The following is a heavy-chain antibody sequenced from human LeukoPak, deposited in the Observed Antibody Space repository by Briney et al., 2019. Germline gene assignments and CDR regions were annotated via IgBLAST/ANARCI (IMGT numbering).Heavy chain of an antibody. V-gene: IGHV4-31*03. Sequence: PSETLSLTCTVSGGSISSGGYYWSWIRQHPGKGLEWIGYIYYSGSTCYNPSLKSRVTISVDTSKTQFSLKLSSVTAADTAVYYCARNTNDFWSGYYVVWGQGTLVTVSS. CDR2: IYYSGST. CDR1: GGSISSGGYY. D-gene: IGHD3-3*01. CDR3: ARNTNDFWSGYYVV. J-gene: IGHJ4*02.